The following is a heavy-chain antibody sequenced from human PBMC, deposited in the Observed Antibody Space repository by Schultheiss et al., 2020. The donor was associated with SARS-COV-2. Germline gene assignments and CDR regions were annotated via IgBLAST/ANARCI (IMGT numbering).Heavy chain of an antibody. J-gene: IGHJ4*02. CDR3: ASEYDYGDYGPFNY. CDR2: INRSGST. CDR1: GGSFRGYY. Sequence: ESLKISCAVYGGSFRGYYWSWIRQPPGKGLEWIGEINRSGSTNYNPSLKSRVIISVDTSKNQFSLKLSSVTAADTAVYYCASEYDYGDYGPFNYWGQGTLVTVSS. D-gene: IGHD4-17*01. V-gene: IGHV4-34*01.